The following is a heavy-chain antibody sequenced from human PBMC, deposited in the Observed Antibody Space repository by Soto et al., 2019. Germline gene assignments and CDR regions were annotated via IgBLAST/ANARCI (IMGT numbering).Heavy chain of an antibody. CDR1: GGSLTGYY. D-gene: IGHD5-12*01. Sequence: QVQLQQWGAGLLKPSETLSLTCTVNGGSLTGYYWRWIRQPPGKGLEWIGEVKDGGSTNYSPSLRGRGSISADTSNNHYSQRLNSMTAAETAVYFCARGQEGIVATHWDQGALVTVSS. CDR3: ARGQEGIVATH. V-gene: IGHV4-34*01. CDR2: VKDGGST. J-gene: IGHJ4*02.